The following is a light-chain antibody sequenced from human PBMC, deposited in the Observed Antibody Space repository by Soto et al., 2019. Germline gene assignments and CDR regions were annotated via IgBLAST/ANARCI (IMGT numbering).Light chain of an antibody. V-gene: IGLV1-40*01. CDR3: QSYDSSLSGVV. CDR2: DNS. J-gene: IGLJ2*01. CDR1: SSNTGAGYD. Sequence: QAVVTQPPSVSGAPGQRVTISCTGSSSNTGAGYDVHWYQLFPGTAPKLLIYDNSDRPSGVPDRFSGSKSGTSASLAITGLQAEDEADYYCQSYDSSLSGVVFGGGTKVTVL.